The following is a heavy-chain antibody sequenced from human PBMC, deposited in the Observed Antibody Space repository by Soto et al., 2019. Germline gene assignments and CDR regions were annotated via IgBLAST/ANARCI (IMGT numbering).Heavy chain of an antibody. D-gene: IGHD3-22*01. Sequence: QVQLQESGPGLVKPSGTVSLTCDVSGVSISSGNWWSWVRQPPGKGLEWIGEIFRDGMTTYYPSLRGRGTISVDTSKNRFSLRVTSPNAADTAIYYCVRLVYDRRLNYLYFDYWGRGALVTVSS. CDR1: GVSISSGNW. CDR3: VRLVYDRRLNYLYFDY. V-gene: IGHV4-4*02. J-gene: IGHJ4*02. CDR2: IFRDGMT.